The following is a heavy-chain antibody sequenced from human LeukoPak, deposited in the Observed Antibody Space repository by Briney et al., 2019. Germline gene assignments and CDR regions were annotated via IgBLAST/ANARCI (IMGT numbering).Heavy chain of an antibody. J-gene: IGHJ3*02. Sequence: QPGGSLRLACAASGFTFGSYAMSWVRQAPGKGLEWVSTISGSGLSTYYADSVKGRFSISRDNSKNTLYLQMNSLRAEDTAVYYCARDYSEIAAAGTGGAFDIWGQGTMVTVSS. CDR1: GFTFGSYA. D-gene: IGHD6-13*01. V-gene: IGHV3-23*01. CDR3: ARDYSEIAAAGTGGAFDI. CDR2: ISGSGLST.